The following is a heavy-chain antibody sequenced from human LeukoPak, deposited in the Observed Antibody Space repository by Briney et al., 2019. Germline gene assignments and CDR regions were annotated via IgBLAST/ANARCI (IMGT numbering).Heavy chain of an antibody. CDR2: IRYDGNNK. CDR3: ASWGEGALDN. CDR1: GFPFSDYV. D-gene: IGHD1-26*01. J-gene: IGHJ4*02. V-gene: IGHV3-33*01. Sequence: PGGSLRLSCAASGFPFSDYVMHWVRQAPGKGLEWVSVIRYDGNNKYYADSVKGRFTISRDNSKNTLYLQMNSLRVEDTGVYYCASWGEGALDNWGQGTLVTVSS.